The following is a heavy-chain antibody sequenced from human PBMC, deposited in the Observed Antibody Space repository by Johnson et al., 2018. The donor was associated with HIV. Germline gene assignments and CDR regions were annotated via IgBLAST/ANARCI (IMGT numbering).Heavy chain of an antibody. CDR2: ISSSDSAI. D-gene: IGHD6-13*01. J-gene: IGHJ3*02. Sequence: QMQLVESGGGLVKPGGSLRLSCGASGFTFSDSYMNWIRQAPGKGLEWVSYISSSDSAIWYADSVKGRFTVSRDNAKNSLYLQMNSLRAEDTAVYYCARDSSSWRPSGAFDIWGQGTMVTVSS. CDR3: ARDSSSWRPSGAFDI. V-gene: IGHV3-11*01. CDR1: GFTFSDSY.